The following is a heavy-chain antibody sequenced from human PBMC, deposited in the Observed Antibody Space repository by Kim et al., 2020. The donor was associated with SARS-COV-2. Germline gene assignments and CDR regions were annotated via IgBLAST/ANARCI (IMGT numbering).Heavy chain of an antibody. CDR1: GYTLTELS. D-gene: IGHD2-21*02. V-gene: IGHV1-24*01. J-gene: IGHJ4*02. CDR3: ATVRYCGGDCYSEILGY. CDR2: FDPEDGET. Sequence: ASVKVSCKVSGYTLTELSMHWVRQAPGKGLEWMGGFDPEDGETIYAQKFQGRVTMTEDTSTDTAYMELSSLRSEDTAVYYCATVRYCGGDCYSEILGYWGQGTLVTVSS.